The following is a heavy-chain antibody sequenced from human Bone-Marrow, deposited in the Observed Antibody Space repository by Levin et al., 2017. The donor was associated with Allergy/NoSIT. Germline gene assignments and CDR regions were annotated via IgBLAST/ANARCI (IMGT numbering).Heavy chain of an antibody. CDR3: AKDPLAAADWFDP. Sequence: LSLTCAASGFTFRSYAMTWVRQAPGKGLEWVSGMSGSGDRTNYADSVKGRFTISRDNSKNTLYLQMNSLRAEDTAVYYCAKDPLAAADWFDPWGQGTLVTVSS. CDR1: GFTFRSYA. V-gene: IGHV3-23*01. CDR2: MSGSGDRT. J-gene: IGHJ5*02. D-gene: IGHD6-13*01.